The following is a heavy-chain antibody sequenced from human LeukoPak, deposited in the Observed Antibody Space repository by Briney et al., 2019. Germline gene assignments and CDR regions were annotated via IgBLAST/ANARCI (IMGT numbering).Heavy chain of an antibody. CDR1: GFTFSNYA. Sequence: GGSLRLSCAASGFTFSNYAMSWVRQAPGKGLEWVSGITGSGSDTYYADSVKGWFTISRDNSKNTLYLQMNSLRAEDTALYYCAKDYFGNYGDFFDYWGQGTLVTVSS. V-gene: IGHV3-23*01. CDR2: ITGSGSDT. CDR3: AKDYFGNYGDFFDY. D-gene: IGHD4-17*01. J-gene: IGHJ4*02.